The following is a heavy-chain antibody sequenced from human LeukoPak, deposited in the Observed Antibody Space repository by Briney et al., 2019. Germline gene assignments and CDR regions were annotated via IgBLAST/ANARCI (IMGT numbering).Heavy chain of an antibody. V-gene: IGHV3-23*01. Sequence: GGSLRLSCAASGFTFSSYAMSWVRQAPGKGLKWVSGISGSGGSTYYADSVKGRFTISRDNSKNTLYLQMNSLRAEDTAVYYCAKGSDSSGYYYFDYWGQGTLVTVSS. D-gene: IGHD3-22*01. CDR1: GFTFSSYA. CDR2: ISGSGGST. J-gene: IGHJ4*02. CDR3: AKGSDSSGYYYFDY.